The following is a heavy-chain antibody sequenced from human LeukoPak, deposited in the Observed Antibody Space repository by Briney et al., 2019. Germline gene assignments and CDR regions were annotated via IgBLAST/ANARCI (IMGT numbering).Heavy chain of an antibody. J-gene: IGHJ4*02. D-gene: IGHD1-26*01. V-gene: IGHV3-7*03. Sequence: GGSLRLSCVASGFNYNTYWMSWVRQAPGKGLEWVANVKQDGSEKNYVDSVKGRFTISRDNAKNSLYLQMNSLRAEDTAIYYCTRDYRGTFDYWGQGTLVTVSS. CDR1: GFNYNTYW. CDR2: VKQDGSEK. CDR3: TRDYRGTFDY.